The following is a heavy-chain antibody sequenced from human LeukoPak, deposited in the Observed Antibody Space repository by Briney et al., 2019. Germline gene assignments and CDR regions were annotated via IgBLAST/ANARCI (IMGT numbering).Heavy chain of an antibody. D-gene: IGHD7-27*01. CDR3: AKDGGLWVSAHWGDS. Sequence: HAGGSLRLSCAASGFTFSSYTMSWVRQAPGKGLEWVSTITTSDGNTYYADSVKGRLTVSRDNSKNTLYLQMNSLRAEDTAVYYCAKDGGLWVSAHWGDSWGRGTLVTVSS. V-gene: IGHV3-23*01. CDR2: ITTSDGNT. J-gene: IGHJ4*02. CDR1: GFTFSSYT.